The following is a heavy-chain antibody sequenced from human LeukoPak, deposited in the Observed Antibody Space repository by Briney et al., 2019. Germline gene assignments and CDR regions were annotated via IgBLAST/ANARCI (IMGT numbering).Heavy chain of an antibody. CDR3: ARDQGYDYVWGSNRYGY. J-gene: IGHJ4*02. CDR1: GFTFSSYS. Sequence: GGSLRLSCAASGFTFSSYSMNWVRQAPGKGLEWVSAISGGGGSTYYADFVKGRFTISRDNSKNTLSLQMNSLRVEDTAVYYCARDQGYDYVWGSNRYGYWGQGTLVTVSS. CDR2: ISGGGGST. V-gene: IGHV3-23*01. D-gene: IGHD3-16*02.